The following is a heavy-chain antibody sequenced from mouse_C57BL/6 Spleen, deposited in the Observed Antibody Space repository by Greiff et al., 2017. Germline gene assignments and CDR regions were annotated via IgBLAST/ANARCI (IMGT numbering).Heavy chain of an antibody. CDR3: ARDPYGGGFAY. J-gene: IGHJ3*01. CDR1: GFTFSSYA. V-gene: IGHV5-4*01. Sequence: DVMLVESGGGLVKPGGSLKLSCAASGFTFSSYAMSWVRQTPEKRLEWVATISDGGSYTYYPDNVKGRFTISRDNAKNNLYLQMSHLKSEDTAMYYCARDPYGGGFAYWGQGTLVTVSA. CDR2: ISDGGSYT. D-gene: IGHD1-1*01.